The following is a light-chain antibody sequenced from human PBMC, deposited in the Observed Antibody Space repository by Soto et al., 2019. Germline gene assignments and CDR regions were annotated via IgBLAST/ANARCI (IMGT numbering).Light chain of an antibody. CDR2: EDN. Sequence: NFMLTQPHSVSECPGKTVTISCTGSSGSIASNYGQWFQQRPGSSPTTVIYEDNKRPSGGPDRFSGSIDSSSNSASLTTSGLKTEDEADYYCQSYGDNNQVFGGGTKLTVL. CDR3: QSYGDNNQV. J-gene: IGLJ3*02. V-gene: IGLV6-57*01. CDR1: SGSIASNY.